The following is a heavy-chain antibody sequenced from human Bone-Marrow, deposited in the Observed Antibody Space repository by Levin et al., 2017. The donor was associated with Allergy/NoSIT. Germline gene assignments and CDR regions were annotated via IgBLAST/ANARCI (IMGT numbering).Heavy chain of an antibody. CDR3: AKDVVFGTSSWSLDF. CDR1: GFSFRSFG. D-gene: IGHD6-13*01. J-gene: IGHJ4*02. CDR2: ISYNESDK. Sequence: GGSLRLSCAASGFSFRSFGMHWVRQAPGKGLEWVAVISYNESDKFYADSVKGRFTISRDNTKNTLYLQMNSLRSEDAAVYYCAKDVVFGTSSWSLDFWGQGTLVTVSS. V-gene: IGHV3-30*18.